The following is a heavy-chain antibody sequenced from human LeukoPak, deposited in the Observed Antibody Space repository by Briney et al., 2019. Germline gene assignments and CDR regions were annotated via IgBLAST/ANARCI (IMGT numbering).Heavy chain of an antibody. CDR3: ARDYGDYGIGNLDV. CDR2: ISYDGSNK. D-gene: IGHD4-17*01. V-gene: IGHV3-30*19. Sequence: PGGSLRLSCVASGFTFRSYGIHWVRQAPGKGLEWVAVISYDGSNKYYADSVKGRFTISRDNSKNTLYLQMNSLRAEDTAVYYCARDYGDYGIGNLDVWGKGTTVTVSS. J-gene: IGHJ6*04. CDR1: GFTFRSYG.